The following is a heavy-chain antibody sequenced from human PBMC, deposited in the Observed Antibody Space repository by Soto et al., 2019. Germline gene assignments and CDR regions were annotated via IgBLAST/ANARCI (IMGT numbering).Heavy chain of an antibody. CDR1: GGSISSGGYY. D-gene: IGHD3-9*01. CDR2: IYYSGST. CDR3: ARTEYYDILTGHNNNWFDP. J-gene: IGHJ5*02. Sequence: QVQLQESGPGLVKPSQTLSLTCTVSGGSISSGGYYWSWIRQHPGKGLEWIGYIYYSGSTYYNPSLKSRVTISVDTSKNQFSQKLSSVTAADTAVYYCARTEYYDILTGHNNNWFDPWGQGTLVTVSS. V-gene: IGHV4-31*03.